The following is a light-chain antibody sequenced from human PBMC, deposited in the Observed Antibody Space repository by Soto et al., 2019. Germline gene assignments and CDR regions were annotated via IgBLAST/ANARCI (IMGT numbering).Light chain of an antibody. Sequence: QSVLTQPPSASGTPGQRVTISCSGSTSNIGSNTVNWYQQLPGTAPKLLIYSNNQRPSGVPDRLSGSKFGTSASLAIRGLQSEDEADYYYATWDDSLNGRVFGGGTKLTVL. J-gene: IGLJ2*01. CDR3: ATWDDSLNGRV. CDR2: SNN. V-gene: IGLV1-44*01. CDR1: TSNIGSNT.